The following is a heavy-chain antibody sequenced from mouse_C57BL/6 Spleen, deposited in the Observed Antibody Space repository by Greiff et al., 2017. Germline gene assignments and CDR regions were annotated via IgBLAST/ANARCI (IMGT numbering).Heavy chain of an antibody. CDR3: TTYYYGSSYPFDY. V-gene: IGHV14-1*01. CDR2: IDPEDGDT. J-gene: IGHJ2*01. CDR1: GFNIKDYY. Sequence: VQLKESGAELVRPGASVKLSCTASGFNIKDYYMHWVKQRPEQGLEWIGRIDPEDGDTEYAPKFQGKATMTADTSSNTAYLQLSSLTSEDTAVYYCTTYYYGSSYPFDYWGQGTTLTVSS. D-gene: IGHD1-1*01.